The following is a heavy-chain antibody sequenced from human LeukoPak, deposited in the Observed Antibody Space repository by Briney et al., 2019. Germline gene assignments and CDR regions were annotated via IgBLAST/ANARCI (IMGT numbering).Heavy chain of an antibody. J-gene: IGHJ4*02. Sequence: GGSLRLSCAASGFTFSTYAMSWVRQAPGKGLEWVSTITGSGDSTYYADSVKGRFTISRDNSRNSLYLQMNSLRAEDTAVYYCAKGSAVADLYFDYWGQGTLVTVSS. CDR1: GFTFSTYA. CDR3: AKGSAVADLYFDY. CDR2: ITGSGDST. V-gene: IGHV3-23*01. D-gene: IGHD6-19*01.